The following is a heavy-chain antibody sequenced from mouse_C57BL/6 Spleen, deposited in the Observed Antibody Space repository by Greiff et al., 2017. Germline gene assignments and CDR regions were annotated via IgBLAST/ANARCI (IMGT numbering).Heavy chain of an antibody. CDR2: FYPGSGSI. CDR1: GYTFTEYT. J-gene: IGHJ1*03. V-gene: IGHV1-62-2*01. CDR3: ARHEEEELGRSYWYFDV. D-gene: IGHD4-1*01. Sequence: QVQLKQSGAELVKPGASVKLSCKASGYTFTEYTIHWVKQRSGQGLEWIGWFYPGSGSIKYNEKFKDKATLTADKSSSTVYMELSRLTSEDSAVYFCARHEEEELGRSYWYFDVWGTGTTVTVSS.